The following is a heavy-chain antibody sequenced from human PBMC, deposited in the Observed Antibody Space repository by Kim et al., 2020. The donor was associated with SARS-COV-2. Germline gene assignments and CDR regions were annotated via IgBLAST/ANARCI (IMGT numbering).Heavy chain of an antibody. V-gene: IGHV3-21*01. CDR2: SSSYI. J-gene: IGHJ4*02. Sequence: SSSYIYYADSVKGRFTIARDNAKNSLYLKMNSRRAEDTAVYYCARERGRDWGQGTLVTVSS. CDR3: ARERGRD.